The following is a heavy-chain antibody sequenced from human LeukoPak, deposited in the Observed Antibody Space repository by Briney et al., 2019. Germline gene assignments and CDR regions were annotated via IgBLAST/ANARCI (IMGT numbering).Heavy chain of an antibody. CDR3: ARVYSNWNYHYYMDV. V-gene: IGHV4-39*07. J-gene: IGHJ6*03. CDR2: IYYSGST. D-gene: IGHD1-1*01. Sequence: PSETLSLTCTVSGGSISSSSYYWGWIRQPPGKGLEWIGSIYYSGSTYYNPSLKSRVTISVDRSKNQFSLKLTSVTAADTAVHYCARVYSNWNYHYYMDVWGKGTTVTVPS. CDR1: GGSISSSSYY.